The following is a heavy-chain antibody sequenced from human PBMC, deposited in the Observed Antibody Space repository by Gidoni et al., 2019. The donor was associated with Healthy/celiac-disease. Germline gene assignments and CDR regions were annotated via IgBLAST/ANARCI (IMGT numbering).Heavy chain of an antibody. CDR3: AKVLSPAHSGSYIDGY. CDR1: GFTFTSDA. V-gene: IGHV3-23*01. J-gene: IGHJ4*02. Sequence: EVQLLESGGGLVQPGGSLKLSCAASGFTFTSDAMSWVRQAPGKGLEWVSAISGSGGSTYYADSVKGRFTISRDNSKNTLYLQMNSLRAEDTAVYYCAKVLSPAHSGSYIDGYWGQGTLVTVSS. D-gene: IGHD1-26*01. CDR2: ISGSGGST.